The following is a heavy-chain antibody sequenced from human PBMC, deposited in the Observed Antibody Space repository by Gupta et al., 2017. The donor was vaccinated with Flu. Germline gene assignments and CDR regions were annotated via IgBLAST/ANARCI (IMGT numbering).Heavy chain of an antibody. CDR3: AKDAVSTLGTTTQDIES. CDR1: G. CDR2: IGYDGSEK. Sequence: GMHWGRQAPGKGLEWVALIGYDGSEKGYVDSVKGRFTISRDNSQNMLYLQMNSLRPEEMAVYYCAKDAVSTLGTTTQDIESWGQGTLVTVSS. V-gene: IGHV3-30*02. D-gene: IGHD1-1*01. J-gene: IGHJ4*02.